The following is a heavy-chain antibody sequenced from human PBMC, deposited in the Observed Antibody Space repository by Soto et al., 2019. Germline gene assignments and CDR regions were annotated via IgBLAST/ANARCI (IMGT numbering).Heavy chain of an antibody. CDR3: ARESPGYDFWSGYYRDYYYGMDV. D-gene: IGHD3-3*01. CDR2: IYYSGST. J-gene: IGHJ6*02. V-gene: IGHV4-61*01. CDR1: GGSVSSGSYY. Sequence: QVQLQESGPGLVKPSETLSLTCTVSGGSVSSGSYYWSWIRQPPGKGLEWIGYIYYSGSTNYNPSLTSRVTIPVDTSKNQFSLKLSSVTAADTAVYYCARESPGYDFWSGYYRDYYYGMDVWGQGTTVTVSS.